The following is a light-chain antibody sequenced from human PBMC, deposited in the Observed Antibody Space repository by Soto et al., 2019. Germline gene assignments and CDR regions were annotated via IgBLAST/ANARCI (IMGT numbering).Light chain of an antibody. J-gene: IGLJ3*02. CDR1: SGHNTYI. Sequence: QSVLTQSSSASASLGSSVKLTCILSSGHNTYIIAWHQQQPGKAPRFLMTLDRSGRYNRGSGVPDRFSGSSSGADRYLTISNLPFEDEGDYYCETWYSNTHKVFGGGTKLTVL. CDR2: LDRSGRY. CDR3: ETWYSNTHKV. V-gene: IGLV4-60*02.